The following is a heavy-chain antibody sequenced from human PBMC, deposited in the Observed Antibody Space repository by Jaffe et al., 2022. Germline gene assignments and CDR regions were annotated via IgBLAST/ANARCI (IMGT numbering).Heavy chain of an antibody. CDR2: IYTSGST. Sequence: QVQLQESGPGLVKPSQTLSLTCTVSGGSISSGSYYWSWIRQPAGKGLEWIGRIYTSGSTNYNPSLKSRVTISVDTSKNQFSLKLSSVTAADTAVYYCAGGVVVAELDYWGQGTLVTVSS. J-gene: IGHJ4*02. CDR1: GGSISSGSYY. CDR3: AGGVVVAELDY. D-gene: IGHD2-15*01. V-gene: IGHV4-61*02.